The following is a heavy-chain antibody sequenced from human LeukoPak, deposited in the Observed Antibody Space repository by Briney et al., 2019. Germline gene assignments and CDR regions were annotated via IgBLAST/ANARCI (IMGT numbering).Heavy chain of an antibody. CDR1: GYHFTSYW. D-gene: IGHD6-19*01. Sequence: GESLKISCKVSGYHFTSYWIAWVRQMPGKGLEWMGIIYPGDSDAKHSPSFQGQVTISADNSINTAYLQWSSLKASDTAMYYCARHPGAVTGTLPFYYYYMDVWGTGTTVTVSS. V-gene: IGHV5-51*01. J-gene: IGHJ6*03. CDR2: IYPGDSDA. CDR3: ARHPGAVTGTLPFYYYYMDV.